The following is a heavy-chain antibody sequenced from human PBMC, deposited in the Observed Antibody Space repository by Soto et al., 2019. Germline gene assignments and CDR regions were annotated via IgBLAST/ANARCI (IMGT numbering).Heavy chain of an antibody. Sequence: QVQLVQSGAEVKKPGALVKVSCKASGYTFTSYDINWVRQATGQGLEWMGWMNPNSGNTGYAQKFQGRVTMTTNTSISTAYMELSSLISEDTAVYYCARAYGSGSRYYCYYGMDVWGQGTTVTVSS. CDR1: GYTFTSYD. CDR2: MNPNSGNT. CDR3: ARAYGSGSRYYCYYGMDV. D-gene: IGHD3-10*01. J-gene: IGHJ6*02. V-gene: IGHV1-8*01.